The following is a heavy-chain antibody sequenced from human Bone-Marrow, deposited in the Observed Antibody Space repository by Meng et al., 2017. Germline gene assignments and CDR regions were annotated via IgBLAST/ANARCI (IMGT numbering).Heavy chain of an antibody. CDR2: ISSSGSTI. CDR3: ARDSGNSEWLRFLDAFDI. J-gene: IGHJ3*02. CDR1: GFTFSSYE. V-gene: IGHV3-48*03. Sequence: GGCLRLSCAASGFTFSSYEMNWVRQAPGKGLEWVSYISSSGSTIYYGDSVKGRFTISRDNAKNSLYLQMNSLRAEDTAVYYCARDSGNSEWLRFLDAFDIWGQGTMVTVSS. D-gene: IGHD5-12*01.